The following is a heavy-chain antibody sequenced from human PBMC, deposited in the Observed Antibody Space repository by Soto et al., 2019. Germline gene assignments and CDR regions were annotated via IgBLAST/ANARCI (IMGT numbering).Heavy chain of an antibody. V-gene: IGHV4-31*03. Sequence: PSETLSLTCTVSGGSISSGGYCWSWIRQHPGKGLEWIGYIYYSGSTYYNPSLKSRVTISVDTSKNQFSLKLSSVTAADTAVYYCARGPSSGWGYYFDYWGQGTLVTVSS. D-gene: IGHD6-19*01. J-gene: IGHJ4*02. CDR1: GGSISSGGYC. CDR3: ARGPSSGWGYYFDY. CDR2: IYYSGST.